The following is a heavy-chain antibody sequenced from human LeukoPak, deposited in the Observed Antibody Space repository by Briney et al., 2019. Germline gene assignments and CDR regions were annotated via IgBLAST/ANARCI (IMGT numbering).Heavy chain of an antibody. CDR1: GGSFSGYY. V-gene: IGHV4-34*01. D-gene: IGHD2-2*01. CDR2: INNSGST. Sequence: SETLSLTCAVYGGSFSGYYWSWICQPPGKGLEWIGEINNSGSTNYNPSLKSRVTISVDTSKNQFSLKLSSVTAADTAVFYCARLPFPPIVVVPAAILGDGMDVWGQGTTVTVSS. CDR3: ARLPFPPIVVVPAAILGDGMDV. J-gene: IGHJ6*02.